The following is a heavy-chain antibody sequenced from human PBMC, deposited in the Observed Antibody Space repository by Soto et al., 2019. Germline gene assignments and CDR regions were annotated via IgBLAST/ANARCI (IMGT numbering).Heavy chain of an antibody. CDR3: ARSYGSSWYMTFDY. J-gene: IGHJ4*02. CDR1: GESFSGYY. Sequence: QVQLQQWGAGLLKPSETLSLTCAVYGESFSGYYWSWIRQPPGKGLEWIGEINHSGSTNYNPSLKTRVTMSVDTSKHQFSPTLSSVTDADTAVYYCARSYGSSWYMTFDYWGQGTLVTVSS. CDR2: INHSGST. D-gene: IGHD6-13*01. V-gene: IGHV4-34*01.